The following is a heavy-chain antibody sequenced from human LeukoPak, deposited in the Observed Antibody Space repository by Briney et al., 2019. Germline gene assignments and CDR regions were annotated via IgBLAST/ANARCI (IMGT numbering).Heavy chain of an antibody. CDR3: AAGDRNGWYFDY. J-gene: IGHJ4*02. D-gene: IGHD6-19*01. CDR1: GFTLDDHG. CDR2: INWNGRST. V-gene: IGHV3-20*04. Sequence: GGSLRLSCAASGFTLDDHGMSWVRQVPGKGLEWVSGINWNGRSTGYADSVKGRFTISRDNAKNSLYLQMNSLRAEDTALYYCAAGDRNGWYFDYWGQGTLVTVSS.